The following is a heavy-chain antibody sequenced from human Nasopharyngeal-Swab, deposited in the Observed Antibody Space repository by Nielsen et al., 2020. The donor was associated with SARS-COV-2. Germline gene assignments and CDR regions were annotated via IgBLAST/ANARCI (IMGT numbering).Heavy chain of an antibody. Sequence: GESLKISCATSGFTFSPYTMTWVRQAPGKGLQWISYITSGNSVQYADSVRGRFTISRDNAKSMLYLQMNSLGAEDTAVYYCAVGQHAGAFDYWGQGTLVTVSS. CDR1: GFTFSPYT. V-gene: IGHV3-48*04. CDR3: AVGQHAGAFDY. CDR2: ITSGNSV. J-gene: IGHJ4*02. D-gene: IGHD1-26*01.